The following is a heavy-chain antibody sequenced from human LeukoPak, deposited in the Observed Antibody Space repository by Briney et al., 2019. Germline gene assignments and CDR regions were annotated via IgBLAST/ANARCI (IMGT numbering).Heavy chain of an antibody. Sequence: ASVKVSCKASGYTFTSYGISWVRQAPGQGLEWMGWISAYNGNTNYAQKLQGRVTMTTDTSTSTAYMELSSLRSEDTAVYYCARDYYGSGSYAGTFDYWGQGTLVTVSS. CDR3: ARDYYGSGSYAGTFDY. J-gene: IGHJ4*02. V-gene: IGHV1-18*01. D-gene: IGHD3-10*01. CDR2: ISAYNGNT. CDR1: GYTFTSYG.